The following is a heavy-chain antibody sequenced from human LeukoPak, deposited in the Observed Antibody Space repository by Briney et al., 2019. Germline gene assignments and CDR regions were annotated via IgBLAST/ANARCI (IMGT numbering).Heavy chain of an antibody. CDR1: AGSISSSYYL. CDR2: YYFDWST. Sequence: SETLSLTCTVAAGSISSSYYLWSGIRKHPRKGQERIGIYYFDWSTNYSPSLQGRVTISGDTSKNQFSLQLSSVTAADTAVYYCARCLMLTSGAFVIWGQGTMDTVSS. V-gene: IGHV4-31*03. CDR3: ARCLMLTSGAFVI. J-gene: IGHJ3*02. D-gene: IGHD4-17*01.